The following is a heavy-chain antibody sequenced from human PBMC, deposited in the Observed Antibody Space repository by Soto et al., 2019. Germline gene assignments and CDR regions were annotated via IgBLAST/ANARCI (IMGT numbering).Heavy chain of an antibody. Sequence: EVQLLESGGGLVQPGGSLRLSCAASGFTFSSYAMSWVRQAPGKGREWVSAISGSGGSTYYADSMKGRFTISRDNSKNTLYLQMNSLRAEDTAVYYCAKGSSGWYERFDYWGQGTLVTVSS. J-gene: IGHJ4*02. D-gene: IGHD6-19*01. CDR1: GFTFSSYA. V-gene: IGHV3-23*01. CDR3: AKGSSGWYERFDY. CDR2: ISGSGGST.